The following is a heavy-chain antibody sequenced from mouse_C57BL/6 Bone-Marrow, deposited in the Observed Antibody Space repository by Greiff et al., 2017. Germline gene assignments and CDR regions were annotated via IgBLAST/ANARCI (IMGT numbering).Heavy chain of an antibody. CDR3: ARITRRYYYAMDY. D-gene: IGHD1-1*01. CDR1: GYTFTSYW. J-gene: IGHJ4*01. V-gene: IGHV1-64*01. CDR2: IHPNSGST. Sequence: QVQLQQSGAELVKPGASVKLSCKASGYTFTSYWMHWVKQRPGQGLEWIGMIHPNSGSTNYNEKFKSKATLTADKSSSTAYMQLSSLTSEDSTVYYCARITRRYYYAMDYWGQGTSVTVSS.